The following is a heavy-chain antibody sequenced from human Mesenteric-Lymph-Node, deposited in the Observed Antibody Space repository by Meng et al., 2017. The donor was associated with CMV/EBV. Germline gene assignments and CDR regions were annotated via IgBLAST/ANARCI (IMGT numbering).Heavy chain of an antibody. D-gene: IGHD3-3*01. J-gene: IGHJ4*02. V-gene: IGHV3-23*03. CDR3: ARDHHYDFWSGSPMYYFDY. CDR1: EFTISTYA. Sequence: GESLKISCEASEFTISTYAMNWVRQAPGKGLEWVSIIYSGDSSGYYADSVKGRFTISRDDSKNTLNLQMNSLRAEDTAVYYCARDHHYDFWSGSPMYYFDYWGQGTLVTVSS. CDR2: IYSGDSSG.